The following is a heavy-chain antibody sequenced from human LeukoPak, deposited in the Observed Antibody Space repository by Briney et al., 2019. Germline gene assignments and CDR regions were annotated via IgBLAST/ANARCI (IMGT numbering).Heavy chain of an antibody. CDR3: ARGYNWNYLVFGY. CDR1: GYTFTCYY. Sequence: ASVKVSCKASGYTFTCYYMHWVRQAPGQGLEWMGWIKTNSGGTNYAETLRGRFTMTRDKSNSTAYMELSRLRSDDTALYYCARGYNWNYLVFGYWGQGTLVTVSS. CDR2: IKTNSGGT. D-gene: IGHD1-7*01. V-gene: IGHV1-2*02. J-gene: IGHJ4*02.